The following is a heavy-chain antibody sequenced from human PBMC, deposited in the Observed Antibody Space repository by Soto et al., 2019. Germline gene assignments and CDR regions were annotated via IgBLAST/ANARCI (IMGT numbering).Heavy chain of an antibody. J-gene: IGHJ4*02. V-gene: IGHV5-10-1*01. CDR2: IDPSDSYT. CDR3: TRHRHPDSHFMAVTSLGLDY. Sequence: AEALKISCETSGYSLTNFWIRWLLQMAVKVLGMMGMIDPSDSYTNSSTSYEGHVTFSATDSSNTSNQQWSSLKASDTAKYYGTRHRHPDSHFMAVTSLGLDYWGQGTLVTVSS. D-gene: IGHD3-16*01. CDR1: GYSLTNFW.